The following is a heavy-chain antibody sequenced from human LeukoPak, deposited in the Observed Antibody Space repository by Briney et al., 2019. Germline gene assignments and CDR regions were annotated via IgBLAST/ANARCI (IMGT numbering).Heavy chain of an antibody. Sequence: SETLSLTCTVSGGSISSSSYFWAWIRQPPGMGLEWIGNIYYSGSTYYNPSLQSRVTISVDTSKNQFSLKLSSVTAADTAVYYCARGPTDSGSYNWFDPWGQGTLVTVSS. CDR1: GGSISSSSYF. CDR2: IYYSGST. J-gene: IGHJ5*02. CDR3: ARGPTDSGSYNWFDP. V-gene: IGHV4-39*07. D-gene: IGHD1-26*01.